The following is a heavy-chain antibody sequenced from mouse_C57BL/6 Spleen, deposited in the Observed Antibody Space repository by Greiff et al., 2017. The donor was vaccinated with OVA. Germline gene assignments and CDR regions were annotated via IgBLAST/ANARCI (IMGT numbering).Heavy chain of an antibody. CDR2: IHPNSGST. J-gene: IGHJ1*03. V-gene: IGHV1-64*01. D-gene: IGHD2-4*01. CDR3: ARTSYDYDRYFDV. Sequence: VQLQQPGAELVKPGASVKLSCKASGYTFTSYWMHWVKQRPGQGLEWIGMIHPNSGSTNYNEKFKSKATLTVDKSSSTAYMQLSSLTSEDSAVYYCARTSYDYDRYFDVWGTGTTVTVSS. CDR1: GYTFTSYW.